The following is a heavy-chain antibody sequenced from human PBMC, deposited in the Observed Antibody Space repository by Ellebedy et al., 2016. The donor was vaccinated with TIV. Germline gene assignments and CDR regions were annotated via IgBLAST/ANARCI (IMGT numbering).Heavy chain of an antibody. CDR1: TGSFTGYY. V-gene: IGHV4-34*01. J-gene: IGHJ4*02. Sequence: SETLSLXXDVSTGSFTGYYWSWIRQPPGKGLEWVGHVDHRGNTHYSPSLKSRVTMSVDTSNNQFSLRLTSVTAADTAVYYCARSPILYYFDHWGQGTQVTVSS. CDR3: ARSPILYYFDH. CDR2: VDHRGNT.